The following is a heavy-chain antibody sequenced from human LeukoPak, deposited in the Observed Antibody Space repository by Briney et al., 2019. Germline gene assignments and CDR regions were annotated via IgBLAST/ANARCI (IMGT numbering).Heavy chain of an antibody. CDR2: TYYRSKWYN. V-gene: IGHV6-1*01. J-gene: IGHJ4*02. D-gene: IGHD3-22*01. CDR1: GDSVSSNSVA. CDR3: AKAGDSSGYLDY. Sequence: SQTLSLTCAIPGDSVSSNSVAWNWIRQSPSRGLEWLGRTYYRSKWYNDYAASVKSRISVSPDTSKNQFSLQLSSVALEDTAVYYCAKAGDSSGYLDYWGQGTLVTVSS.